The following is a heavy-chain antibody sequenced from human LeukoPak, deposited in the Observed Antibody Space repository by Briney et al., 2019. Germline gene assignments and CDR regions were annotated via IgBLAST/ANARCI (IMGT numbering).Heavy chain of an antibody. CDR3: ARDGVRGVVHLDH. J-gene: IGHJ4*01. V-gene: IGHV3-74*01. D-gene: IGHD3-10*01. CDR2: IKPDGSST. Sequence: GGSLRLSCAASGFTFSSHWMHWVRQAPGKGLVWVSRIKPDGSSTNYADSVKDRFTISRDNAKNTLYLQMNSLRAEDTAVYYRARDGVRGVVHLDHWGHGILVTVSS. CDR1: GFTFSSHW.